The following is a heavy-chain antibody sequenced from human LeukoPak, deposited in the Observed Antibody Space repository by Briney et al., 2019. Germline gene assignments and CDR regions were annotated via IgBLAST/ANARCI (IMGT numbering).Heavy chain of an antibody. Sequence: GGSLRLSCVASGITFSSYGIHWVRQAPGKGLEWVAVIWADGNNRYYADSVKGRFTISRDNSKNTLYLQMNSLRAEDTAVYYCATRAVGVNGMDVWGQGTTVIVSS. CDR2: IWADGNNR. CDR1: GITFSSYG. CDR3: ATRAVGVNGMDV. J-gene: IGHJ6*02. V-gene: IGHV3-33*03. D-gene: IGHD2-21*01.